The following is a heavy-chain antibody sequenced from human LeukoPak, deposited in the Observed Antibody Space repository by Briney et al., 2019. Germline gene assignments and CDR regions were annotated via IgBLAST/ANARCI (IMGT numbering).Heavy chain of an antibody. J-gene: IGHJ4*02. CDR1: GGSISSGGYY. Sequence: SQTLSLTCTVPGGSISSGGYYWSWIRQPPGKGLEWIGYIYHSGSTYYNPSLKSRVTISVDTSKNQFSLKLSSVTAADTAVYYCARSRRRRYCSGGSCYPGVEFDYWGQGTLVTVSS. CDR3: ARSRRRRYCSGGSCYPGVEFDY. V-gene: IGHV4-30-2*01. D-gene: IGHD2-15*01. CDR2: IYHSGST.